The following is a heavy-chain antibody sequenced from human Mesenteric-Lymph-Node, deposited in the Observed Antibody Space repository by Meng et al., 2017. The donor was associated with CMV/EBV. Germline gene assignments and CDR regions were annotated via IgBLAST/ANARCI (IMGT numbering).Heavy chain of an antibody. CDR1: GFTLSSYW. Sequence: GGSLRLSCAASGFTLSSYWMTWVRQAPGKGLEWVAVISYDGSNKYYADSVKGRFTISRDNSKNTLYLQMNSLRAEDTAVYYCAIFGVVITDLNWFDPWGQGTLVTVSS. J-gene: IGHJ5*02. D-gene: IGHD3-3*02. CDR2: ISYDGSNK. CDR3: AIFGVVITDLNWFDP. V-gene: IGHV3-30*03.